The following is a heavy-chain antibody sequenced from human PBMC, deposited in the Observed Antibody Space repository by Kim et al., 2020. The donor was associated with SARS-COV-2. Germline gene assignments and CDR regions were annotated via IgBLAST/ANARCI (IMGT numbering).Heavy chain of an antibody. CDR1: GVSMSRSSYY. V-gene: IGHV4-39*01. CDR2: MYYSGST. CDR3: ARLYSARPDY. D-gene: IGHD5-12*01. Sequence: SETLSLTCTVSGVSMSRSSYYWGWIRQPPWKGLEWIGSMYYSGSTYYNPSLKSRVTISGDTSKNQFSLKMTSVTAADTAVYYCARLYSARPDYWGQGTLVTVSS. J-gene: IGHJ4*02.